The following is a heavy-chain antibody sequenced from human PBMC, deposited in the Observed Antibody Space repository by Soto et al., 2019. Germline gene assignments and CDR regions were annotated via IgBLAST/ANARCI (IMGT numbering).Heavy chain of an antibody. Sequence: QVQLVQSGAEVKKPGSSLKVSCKASGGTFSSYAISWVRQAPGQGLEWMGGIIPIFGTANYAQKFQGRVTITAVESTSTAYMELSSLRSEDTAVYYCARVIVDTTSLYYYYGMDVWGQGTTVTVSS. CDR1: GGTFSSYA. CDR2: IIPIFGTA. CDR3: ARVIVDTTSLYYYYGMDV. J-gene: IGHJ6*02. V-gene: IGHV1-69*01. D-gene: IGHD5-18*01.